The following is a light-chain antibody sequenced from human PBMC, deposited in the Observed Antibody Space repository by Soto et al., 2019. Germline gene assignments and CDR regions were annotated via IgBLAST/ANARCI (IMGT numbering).Light chain of an antibody. V-gene: IGKV1-5*01. J-gene: IGKJ5*01. CDR2: DAS. CDR1: QSITIW. CDR3: QRFHSFPIT. Sequence: DIQMTQSPSTLSASAGDRVTITCRASQSITIWLAWYQQKPGKAPKLLIYDASNLESGVPSRFSGSGSGTECPLTISSLQPDDFATYCCQRFHSFPITFGQGTRLEIK.